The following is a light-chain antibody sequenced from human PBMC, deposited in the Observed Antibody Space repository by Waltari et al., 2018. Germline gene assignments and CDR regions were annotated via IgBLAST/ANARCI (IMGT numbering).Light chain of an antibody. Sequence: AIRMTQSPASLSASTGDRATISCRASPGVSTYLAWYQQKPGKAPSLLIYASSTLESGVPSKFSGSGSGTDFTLTISCLQSEDFATYYCQQYHTYPWTFGQGTKVEI. V-gene: IGKV1-8*01. CDR2: ASS. J-gene: IGKJ1*01. CDR3: QQYHTYPWT. CDR1: PGVSTY.